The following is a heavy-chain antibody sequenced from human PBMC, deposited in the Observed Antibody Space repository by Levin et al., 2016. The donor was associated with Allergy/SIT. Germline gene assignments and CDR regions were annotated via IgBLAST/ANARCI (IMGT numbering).Heavy chain of an antibody. CDR3: ARWPIGYCSGGSCSNVLT. J-gene: IGHJ5*02. Sequence: WVRQAPGQGLEWMGWINPNSGGTNYAQKFQGRVTMTRDTSISTAYMELSRLRSDDTAVYYCARWPIGYCSGGSCSNVLTWGQGTLVTVSS. V-gene: IGHV1-2*02. D-gene: IGHD2-15*01. CDR2: INPNSGGT.